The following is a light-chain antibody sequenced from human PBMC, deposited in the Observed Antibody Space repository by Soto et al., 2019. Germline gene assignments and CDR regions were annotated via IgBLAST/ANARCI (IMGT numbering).Light chain of an antibody. J-gene: IGLJ1*01. V-gene: IGLV1-44*01. CDR2: SSN. CDR3: AAWDDSLNGYV. Sequence: QSVLTQAPSASGTPGQRVTISCSGSRSNIGSDTVNWYQQLPGTAPKLLIYSSNQRPSGVPDRFSGSKSGTSASLAISGLQSEDEADYYCAAWDDSLNGYVFGTGTQLTV. CDR1: RSNIGSDT.